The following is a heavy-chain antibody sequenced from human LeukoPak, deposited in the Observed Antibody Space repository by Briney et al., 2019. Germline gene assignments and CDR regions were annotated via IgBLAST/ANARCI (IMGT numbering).Heavy chain of an antibody. J-gene: IGHJ5*02. D-gene: IGHD2-15*01. Sequence: GGSLRLSCAASGFTFSSYWMSWVRQAPGKGLEWVANIKQDGSEKYYVDSVKGRFTISRDNAKNSLYLQMNSLRAEDTAVYYCASSDVAGSHNWFDPWGQGTLVTVSS. CDR2: IKQDGSEK. CDR3: ASSDVAGSHNWFDP. V-gene: IGHV3-7*01. CDR1: GFTFSSYW.